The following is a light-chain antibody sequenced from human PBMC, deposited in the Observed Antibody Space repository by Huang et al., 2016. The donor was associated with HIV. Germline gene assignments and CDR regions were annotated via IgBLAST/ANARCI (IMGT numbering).Light chain of an antibody. CDR3: MQALQTPYT. J-gene: IGKJ2*01. CDR2: LAS. Sequence: DIVMAQSPLSLSVTPGEPASISCRSSQSLLQSNGYNYLDWYLQKPGQSPQLLLDLASNRASGVPDRFSGSGSGIDFTLRISRVEAEDIGVYYCMQALQTPYTFGQGTKLEIK. CDR1: QSLLQSNGYNY. V-gene: IGKV2-28*01.